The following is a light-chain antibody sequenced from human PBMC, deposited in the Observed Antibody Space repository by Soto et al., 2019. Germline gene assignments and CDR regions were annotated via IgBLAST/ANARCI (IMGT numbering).Light chain of an antibody. V-gene: IGKV3-15*01. Sequence: EIVMTQSPATLSVSPGERATLSCRASQSVGGNLAWYQQKPGQAPRLLIYDASTRATGIPARFSGSGSGTEFTLTISGLQSEDFAVYYCQQYNDWPFTFGPGTKVDIK. CDR1: QSVGGN. J-gene: IGKJ3*01. CDR2: DAS. CDR3: QQYNDWPFT.